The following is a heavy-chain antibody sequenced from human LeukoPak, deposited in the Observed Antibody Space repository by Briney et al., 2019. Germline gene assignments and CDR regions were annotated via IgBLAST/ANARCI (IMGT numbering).Heavy chain of an antibody. J-gene: IGHJ4*02. CDR2: IKSKTDGGTT. V-gene: IGHV3-15*01. D-gene: IGHD1-26*01. Sequence: PGGSLRLSCAASGFTVSSNYMSWVRQAPGKGLEWVGRIKSKTDGGTTDYAAPVKGRFTISRDDSKNTLYLQMNSLKTEDTAVYYCTTYMIVGATQEDYWGQGTLVTVSS. CDR1: GFTVSSNY. CDR3: TTYMIVGATQEDY.